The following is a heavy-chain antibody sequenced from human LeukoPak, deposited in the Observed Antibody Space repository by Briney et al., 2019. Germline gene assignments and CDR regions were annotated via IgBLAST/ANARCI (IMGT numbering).Heavy chain of an antibody. J-gene: IGHJ4*02. V-gene: IGHV4-34*01. Sequence: SETLSLTCAVYGGFYSGYYWIWTRQPPGKGLEWIGEINHSGSNNYHPSLKSRVTISVDTSKNQFSLKLSTVNAADTAVYYCVRVSVSMMWYCFDYWGQGTLVTVSS. CDR1: GGFYSGYY. CDR2: INHSGSN. D-gene: IGHD2-21*01. CDR3: VRVSVSMMWYCFDY.